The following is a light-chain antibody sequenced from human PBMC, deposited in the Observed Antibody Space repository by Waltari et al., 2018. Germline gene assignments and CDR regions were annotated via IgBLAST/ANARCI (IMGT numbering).Light chain of an antibody. J-gene: IGKJ1*01. CDR2: RVS. CDR3: MQGIHWYWT. V-gene: IGKV2-30*02. CDR1: QSLVHSDGNTY. Sequence: DVVITQSPLSLPVTLGQPASISCRSSQSLVHSDGNTYLNWLQQRPGQSPRRLFYRVSKRDSGVPDRFSGSGSGSDFTLKISRVEAEDVGIYYCMQGIHWYWTFGQGTRVVSK.